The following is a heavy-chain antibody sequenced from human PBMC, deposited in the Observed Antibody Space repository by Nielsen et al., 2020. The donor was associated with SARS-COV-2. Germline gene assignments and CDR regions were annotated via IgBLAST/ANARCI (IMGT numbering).Heavy chain of an antibody. J-gene: IGHJ4*02. CDR1: GFTFSGSA. V-gene: IGHV3-73*01. Sequence: GESLKISCAASGFTFSGSAMHWVRQASGKGLEWVGRIRSKANSYATAYAASVKGRFTISRDDSKNTAYLQMNSLKTEDTAVYYCTTTWGYSSSWDYWGQGTLVTVSS. CDR2: IRSKANSYAT. CDR3: TTTWGYSSSWDY. D-gene: IGHD6-13*01.